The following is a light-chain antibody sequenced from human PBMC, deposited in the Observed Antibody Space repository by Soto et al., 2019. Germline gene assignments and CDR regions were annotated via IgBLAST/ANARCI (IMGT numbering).Light chain of an antibody. CDR3: QYYDKLAKAIT. Sequence: DIQMTQSPSSLSASVGDRVTITCRASQSISSYLNWYQQKPGKAPNLLIYATSSLQSGVPSRFSGSGSGTDFTLTISRLEPEDFAVYYCQYYDKLAKAITFGQGTRLEIK. V-gene: IGKV1-39*02. CDR1: QSISSY. CDR2: ATS. J-gene: IGKJ5*01.